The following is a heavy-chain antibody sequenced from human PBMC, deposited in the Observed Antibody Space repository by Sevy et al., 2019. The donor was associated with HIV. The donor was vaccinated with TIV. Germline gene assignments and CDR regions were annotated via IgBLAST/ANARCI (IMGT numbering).Heavy chain of an antibody. CDR3: AAVAADKGYFNI. J-gene: IGHJ2*01. D-gene: IGHD6-19*01. CDR2: IRNKAKSYTT. Sequence: GGSLRLSCAASGFSLGDLYMDWVRQAQGKGLEWVGRIRNKAKSYTTEYAASVKGRFTISRDDSQNSLYLQMNSLKTADTALYYCAAVAADKGYFNIWGRGTLVTVSS. V-gene: IGHV3-72*01. CDR1: GFSLGDLY.